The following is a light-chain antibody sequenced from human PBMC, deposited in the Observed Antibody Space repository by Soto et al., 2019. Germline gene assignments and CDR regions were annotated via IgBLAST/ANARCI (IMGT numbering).Light chain of an antibody. J-gene: IGKJ2*01. Sequence: EIVMTQSPATLSVSPGEGATLSCRASQSVSSNLAWFQHKPGQAPRLLIYGASTRAAGIPARFSGSGSGTEFTLSISSLQFEDFAVYYCQQYNNWPPYTFGQGTKLEIK. V-gene: IGKV3-15*01. CDR2: GAS. CDR3: QQYNNWPPYT. CDR1: QSVSSN.